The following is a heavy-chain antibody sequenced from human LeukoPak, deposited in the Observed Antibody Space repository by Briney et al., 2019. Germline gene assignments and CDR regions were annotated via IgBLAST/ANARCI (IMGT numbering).Heavy chain of an antibody. CDR1: GFTFSDYY. J-gene: IGHJ4*02. V-gene: IGHV3-11*01. CDR3: ARQYSYGSRAFDY. CDR2: ISSSGSTI. Sequence: GGSLGLSCAASGFTFSDYYMNWIRQAPGKGLEWVSYISSSGSTIYYADSVKGRFTISRDNAKNSLYLQMNSLRAEDTAVYYCARQYSYGSRAFDYWGQGTLVTVSS. D-gene: IGHD5-18*01.